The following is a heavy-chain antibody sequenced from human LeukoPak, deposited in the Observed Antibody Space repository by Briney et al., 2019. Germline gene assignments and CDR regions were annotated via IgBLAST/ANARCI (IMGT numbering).Heavy chain of an antibody. CDR1: GGSISSGSYY. CDR2: IYSSGST. J-gene: IGHJ3*02. V-gene: IGHV4-61*02. Sequence: SETLSLTCTVSGGSISSGSYYWSWIRQPAGKGLEWIGRIYSSGSTNYNPSLKSRVTISVDTSKNQFSLKLSSVTAADTAVYYCARDQGYYYDTIGAFDIWGQGTMVTVSS. CDR3: ARDQGYYYDTIGAFDI. D-gene: IGHD3-22*01.